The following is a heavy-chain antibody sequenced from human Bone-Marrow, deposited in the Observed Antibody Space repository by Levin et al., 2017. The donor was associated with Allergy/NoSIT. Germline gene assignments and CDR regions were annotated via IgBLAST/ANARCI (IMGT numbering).Heavy chain of an antibody. CDR2: ISGSGGST. J-gene: IGHJ4*02. D-gene: IGHD6-13*01. CDR1: GFTFSSYA. V-gene: IGHV3-23*01. CDR3: AKDSSSSPYSSSWYGY. Sequence: SCAASGFTFSSYAMSWVRQAPGKGLEWVSAISGSGGSTYYADSVKGRFTISRDNSKNTLYLQMNSLRAEDTAVYYCAKDSSSSPYSSSWYGYWGQGTLVTVSS.